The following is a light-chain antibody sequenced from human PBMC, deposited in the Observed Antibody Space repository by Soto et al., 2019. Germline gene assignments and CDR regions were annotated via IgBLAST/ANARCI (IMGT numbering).Light chain of an antibody. V-gene: IGKV3-20*01. CDR3: QNFGDSPFT. CDR2: GAS. Sequence: PCEIATLSCRASESISSHYIAWYQHKPGQAPRLLIFGASTRATGIPDRFSGSWSGTDFTLTISRLEPEDFAMYYCQNFGDSPFTFGPGTKVDIK. J-gene: IGKJ3*01. CDR1: ESISSHY.